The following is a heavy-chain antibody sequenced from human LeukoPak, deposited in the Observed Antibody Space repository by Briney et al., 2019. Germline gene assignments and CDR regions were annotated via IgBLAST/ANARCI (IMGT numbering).Heavy chain of an antibody. D-gene: IGHD4-17*01. CDR1: GGTFSSYT. J-gene: IGHJ4*02. V-gene: IGHV1-69*04. Sequence: SVKVSCKASGGTFSSYTISWVRQAPGQGLEWMGRIIPILGIANYAQKFQGRVTITADKSTSTAYMELSSLRSEDTAVYYCARDPADGDYDDYWGQGTLVTVSS. CDR2: IIPILGIA. CDR3: ARDPADGDYDDY.